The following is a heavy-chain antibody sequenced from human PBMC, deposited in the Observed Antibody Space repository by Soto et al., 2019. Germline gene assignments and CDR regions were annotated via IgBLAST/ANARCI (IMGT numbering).Heavy chain of an antibody. V-gene: IGHV3-74*01. CDR2: IHSDGSST. CDR3: ARGDRGAFDL. CDR1: GFTFSYYW. D-gene: IGHD1-26*01. Sequence: EVQLVESGGGLVRPGGSLRLSCAASGFTFSYYWMHWVRQAPGKGLVWVSRIHSDGSSTTYADFVKGRFIISRDNARNTVDLQMNSGRVEDTAVYYCARGDRGAFDLWGQGKVVTVSS. J-gene: IGHJ3*01.